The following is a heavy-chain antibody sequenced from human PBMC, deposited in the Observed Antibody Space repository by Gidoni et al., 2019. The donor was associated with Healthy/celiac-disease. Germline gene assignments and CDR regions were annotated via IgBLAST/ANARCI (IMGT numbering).Heavy chain of an antibody. CDR3: AKFRSDGSGSYYFFDY. J-gene: IGHJ4*02. CDR2: ISGSGGST. CDR1: GFTFSSYA. V-gene: IGHV3-23*01. Sequence: EVQLLESGGGLVQPGGSLRLSCAASGFTFSSYAMSWVRQAPGKGLEWVSAISGSGGSTYYADSVKGRFTISRDNSKNTLYLQMNSLRAEDTAVYYCAKFRSDGSGSYYFFDYWGQGTLVTVSS. D-gene: IGHD3-10*01.